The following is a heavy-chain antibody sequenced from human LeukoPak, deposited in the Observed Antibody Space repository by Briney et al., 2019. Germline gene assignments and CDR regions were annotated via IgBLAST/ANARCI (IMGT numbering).Heavy chain of an antibody. D-gene: IGHD1-26*01. V-gene: IGHV4-39*07. Sequence: SETLSLTCTVSGGSISRSSYYWGWIRQPPGKGLEWIGSMYSSGSTYYNPSLKSRVTILVDTSKNQFSLKLSSVTAADTAVYYCARGGSYTMVKNHWGQGTLVTVSS. CDR2: MYSSGST. CDR1: GGSISRSSYY. J-gene: IGHJ5*02. CDR3: ARGGSYTMVKNH.